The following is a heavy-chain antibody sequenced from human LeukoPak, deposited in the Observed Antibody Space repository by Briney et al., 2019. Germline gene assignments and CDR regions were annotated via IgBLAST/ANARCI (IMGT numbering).Heavy chain of an antibody. D-gene: IGHD6-6*01. CDR1: GFTFGSYA. V-gene: IGHV3-23*01. CDR3: AKGSDSSSPGNYYYYMDV. CDR2: ISGSGGST. J-gene: IGHJ6*03. Sequence: GGSLRLSCAASGFTFGSYAMSWVRQAPGKGLEWVSAISGSGGSTYYADSVKGRFTISRDNSKNTLYLQMNSLRAEDTAVYYCAKGSDSSSPGNYYYYMDVWGKGTTVTVSS.